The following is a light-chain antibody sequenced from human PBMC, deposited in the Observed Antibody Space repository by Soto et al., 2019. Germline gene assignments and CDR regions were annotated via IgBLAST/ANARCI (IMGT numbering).Light chain of an antibody. CDR3: QQYQTYPWT. J-gene: IGKJ1*01. V-gene: IGKV1-5*01. CDR2: DAS. Sequence: DIQMTQSPSTLSASVGDRVTITCRASQTISSWLAWYQQKPGKAPKLLIFDASSLESGVPSRFSGGGSGTEFTLTISSLQPDEFATYYCQQYQTYPWTFGQGTKVDIK. CDR1: QTISSW.